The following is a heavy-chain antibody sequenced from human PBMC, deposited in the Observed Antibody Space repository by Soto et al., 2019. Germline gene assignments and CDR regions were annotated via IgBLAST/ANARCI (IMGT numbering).Heavy chain of an antibody. V-gene: IGHV1-8*01. Sequence: ASVKVSCKASGYTFTTFDINWVRQAPGQRLEWMGWMNGNRDNTGCAQKFEGRLTMTKDTSTSTAYMELSGLTSEDTAVYYCARRTVAHWYSDLWGRGTPVTVSS. CDR2: MNGNRDNT. D-gene: IGHD4-4*01. CDR1: GYTFTTFD. J-gene: IGHJ2*01. CDR3: ARRTVAHWYSDL.